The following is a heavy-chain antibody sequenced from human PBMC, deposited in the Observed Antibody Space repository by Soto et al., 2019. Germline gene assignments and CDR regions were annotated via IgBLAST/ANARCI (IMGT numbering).Heavy chain of an antibody. CDR3: ARDRYRGYCSGGSCPPPDY. J-gene: IGHJ4*02. Sequence: QVQLVQSGAKEKKPGASVKVSCKASGYTFTSYAMRWVRQAPGQRLEWMGWINAGNGNTKYSQKFQGRVTITRDTSASTAYMELSSLRSEDTAVYYCARDRYRGYCSGGSCPPPDYWGQGTLVTVSS. CDR1: GYTFTSYA. V-gene: IGHV1-3*05. D-gene: IGHD2-15*01. CDR2: INAGNGNT.